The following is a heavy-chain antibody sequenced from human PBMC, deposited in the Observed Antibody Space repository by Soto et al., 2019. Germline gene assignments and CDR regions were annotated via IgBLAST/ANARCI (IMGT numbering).Heavy chain of an antibody. V-gene: IGHV4-4*09. Sequence: GSTNYNPSLKSRVSISVDTSKNQFSLRLTSVTAADTAVYYCASSRYCSGGSCYGYDFWGQGTLVTVSS. CDR2: GST. J-gene: IGHJ4*02. D-gene: IGHD2-15*01. CDR3: ASSRYCSGGSCYGYDF.